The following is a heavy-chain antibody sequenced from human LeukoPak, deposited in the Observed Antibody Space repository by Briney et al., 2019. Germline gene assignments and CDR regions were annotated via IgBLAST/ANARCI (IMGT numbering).Heavy chain of an antibody. CDR3: ATRTYYYDSTGFDY. D-gene: IGHD3-22*01. V-gene: IGHV3-23*01. J-gene: IGHJ4*02. Sequence: PGGSLRLSCAASGFTFSSYAMSWVRQAPGKGLEWVSAISGSGGSTYYADSVKGRLTISRDNSKNTLYLQMNSLRAEDTAVYYCATRTYYYDSTGFDYWGQGTLVTVSS. CDR1: GFTFSSYA. CDR2: ISGSGGST.